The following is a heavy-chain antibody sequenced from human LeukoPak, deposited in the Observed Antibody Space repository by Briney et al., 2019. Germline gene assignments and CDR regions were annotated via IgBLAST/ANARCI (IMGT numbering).Heavy chain of an antibody. CDR2: ISSSSSTI. CDR1: GFTFSIYS. J-gene: IGHJ4*02. Sequence: GGCLRLSCAVSGFTFSIYSMSWVRQAPGKGLEWVSYISSSSSTISYADSVKGRFTISRDNAENSLYLQMNSLRAEDTAVYYCARAGDFSFKDWGQGTLVTVSS. D-gene: IGHD3-3*01. CDR3: ARAGDFSFKD. V-gene: IGHV3-48*01.